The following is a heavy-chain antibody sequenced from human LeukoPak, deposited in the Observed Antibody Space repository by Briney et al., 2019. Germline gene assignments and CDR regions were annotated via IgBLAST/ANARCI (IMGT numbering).Heavy chain of an antibody. J-gene: IGHJ4*02. Sequence: GASVKVSCKASGYTFTGYYMHWVRQAPGQGLEWMGWINPNSGGTNYAQKFQGRVTMTRDTSISTAYMELSRLRSDDTAAYYCARDHRAYSQTAGYWGQGTLVTVSS. D-gene: IGHD2-21*01. CDR1: GYTFTGYY. CDR3: ARDHRAYSQTAGY. CDR2: INPNSGGT. V-gene: IGHV1-2*02.